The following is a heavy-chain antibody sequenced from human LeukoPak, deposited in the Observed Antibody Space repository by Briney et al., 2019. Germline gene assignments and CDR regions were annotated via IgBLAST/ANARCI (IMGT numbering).Heavy chain of an antibody. CDR3: ARGGGAAAGIDY. D-gene: IGHD6-13*01. Sequence: GGSLRLSCAASGFTFSSYGMHWVRQAPGKGLEWVAIIWYDGSNKYYADSVRGRFTISRDNSKNTVDLQMNSVRAEDTAVYYCARGGGAAAGIDYWGRGTLVTVSS. V-gene: IGHV3-33*08. CDR1: GFTFSSYG. CDR2: IWYDGSNK. J-gene: IGHJ4*02.